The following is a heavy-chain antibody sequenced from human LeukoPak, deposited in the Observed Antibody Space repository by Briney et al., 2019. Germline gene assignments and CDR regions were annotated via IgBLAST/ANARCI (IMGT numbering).Heavy chain of an antibody. D-gene: IGHD3-10*01. CDR2: IANGRT. CDR1: GDAISTYY. J-gene: IGHJ4*02. Sequence: PSETLSLTCTASGDAISTYYWNWIRQTPGQGLEWVGHIANGRTDYNPSLKSRAVISVDTSKNQISLRLTSVTAEDTALYYCARDKAHSYGYYFDPWGPGTQVLVSS. CDR3: ARDKAHSYGYYFDP. V-gene: IGHV4-4*08.